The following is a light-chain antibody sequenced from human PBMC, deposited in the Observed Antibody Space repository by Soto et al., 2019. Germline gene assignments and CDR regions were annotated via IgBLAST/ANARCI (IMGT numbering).Light chain of an antibody. V-gene: IGKV3-20*01. Sequence: EIVLTQSPGTLSLSPGERATFSCRASQSVSSSYIAWYQQKRGQAPRRLIYGASIRATGIPDRFSGSGSGTDFTLTISRLEPEDFALYYCQQYHTSPFTFGHRTQVDIK. CDR3: QQYHTSPFT. CDR2: GAS. J-gene: IGKJ1*01. CDR1: QSVSSSY.